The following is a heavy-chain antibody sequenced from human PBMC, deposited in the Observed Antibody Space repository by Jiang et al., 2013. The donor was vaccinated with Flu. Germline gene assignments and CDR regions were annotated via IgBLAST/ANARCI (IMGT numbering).Heavy chain of an antibody. J-gene: IGHJ4*02. V-gene: IGHV5-51*01. CDR1: GYSFTSYW. Sequence: SGYSFTSYWIGWVRQMPGKGLEWMGIIYPGDSDTRYSPSFQGQVTISADKSISTAYLQWSSLKASDTAMYYCARGVYKDYYDSSGYVDYWGQGTLVTVSS. CDR3: ARGVYKDYYDSSGYVDY. CDR2: IYPGDSDT. D-gene: IGHD3-22*01.